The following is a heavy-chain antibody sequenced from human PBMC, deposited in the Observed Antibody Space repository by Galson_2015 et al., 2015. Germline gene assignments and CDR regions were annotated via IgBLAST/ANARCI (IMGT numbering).Heavy chain of an antibody. CDR1: GYTFSHYG. V-gene: IGHV1-18*01. D-gene: IGHD2/OR15-2a*01. J-gene: IGHJ3*02. CDR2: ISAHNGNT. Sequence: SVKVSCKASGYTFSHYGSSWVRQAPGQGLERVGWISAHNGNTNYAEKLQGRVTMTTDTSTRTAYMELRSLRTDDPAVFYCARFIEYATSSVRMFAFDICGQGTVVTVSS. CDR3: ARFIEYATSSVRMFAFDI.